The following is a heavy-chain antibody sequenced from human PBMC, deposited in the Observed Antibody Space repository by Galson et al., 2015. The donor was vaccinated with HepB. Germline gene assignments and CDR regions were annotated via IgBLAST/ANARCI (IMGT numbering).Heavy chain of an antibody. CDR1: GFTFSSYS. Sequence: SLRLSCAASGFTFSSYSMNWVRQAPGKGLEWVSSISSSSSTIYYADSVKGRFTISRDNAKNSLYLQMNSLRAEDTAVYYCARASMSSGYYFREIDAFDIWGQGTMVTVSS. D-gene: IGHD3-22*01. J-gene: IGHJ3*02. CDR2: ISSSSSTI. V-gene: IGHV3-48*01. CDR3: ARASMSSGYYFREIDAFDI.